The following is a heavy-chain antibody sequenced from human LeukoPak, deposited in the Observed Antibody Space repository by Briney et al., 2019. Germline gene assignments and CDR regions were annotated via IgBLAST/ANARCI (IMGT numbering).Heavy chain of an antibody. D-gene: IGHD5-18*01. CDR1: GYSFTRYY. Sequence: ASVKVSCKASGYSFTRYYMHWVRQAPGQGLEWMGVSNPTGGSTSYAQKFQGRVTMTRDTSTSTVYMELSSPRSDDTAVYYCGGGYSYGNDAFDIWGQGTMVTVSS. CDR2: SNPTGGST. V-gene: IGHV1-46*01. J-gene: IGHJ3*02. CDR3: GGGYSYGNDAFDI.